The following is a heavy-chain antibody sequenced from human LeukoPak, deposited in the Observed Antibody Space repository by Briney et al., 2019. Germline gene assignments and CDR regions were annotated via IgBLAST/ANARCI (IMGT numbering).Heavy chain of an antibody. Sequence: PGGSLRLSCAASGFTFSSFGIHWVRQAPGKGLEWVAFIRHDGSNKYYADSVKGRFTISRDTSKNTVSLQMNSLRAEDTAVYYCAGDKTTGGWYEFDYWGQGTLVTVSS. J-gene: IGHJ4*02. CDR2: IRHDGSNK. CDR1: GFTFSSFG. D-gene: IGHD6-19*01. CDR3: AGDKTTGGWYEFDY. V-gene: IGHV3-30*02.